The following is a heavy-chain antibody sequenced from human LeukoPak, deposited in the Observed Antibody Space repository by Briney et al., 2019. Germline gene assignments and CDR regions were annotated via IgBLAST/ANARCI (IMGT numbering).Heavy chain of an antibody. CDR2: IHYSGST. J-gene: IGHJ5*02. CDR3: ARDQGRSSSRAFDP. Sequence: SETLSLTWTVSGGSISSYYWNWIRQPPGKGLEWIGYIHYSGSTKYNSSLKSRVTISVDTSKNQFSLKLSSVTAADTAVYYCARDQGRSSSRAFDPWGQGTLVTVSS. CDR1: GGSISSYY. D-gene: IGHD6-13*01. V-gene: IGHV4-59*12.